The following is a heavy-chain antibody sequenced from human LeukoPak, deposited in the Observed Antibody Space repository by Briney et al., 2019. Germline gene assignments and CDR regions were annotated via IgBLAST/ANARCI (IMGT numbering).Heavy chain of an antibody. Sequence: SETLSLTCAVYGGSFSGYYWSWLRQPPGKGLEWVGEINHSGSTNYNPSLKSRVTISVDTSKNQFSLKLSSVTAADTAVYYCARGPWNWNYRRYYGMDVWGQGTTVTVSS. J-gene: IGHJ6*02. CDR1: GGSFSGYY. V-gene: IGHV4-34*01. CDR3: ARGPWNWNYRRYYGMDV. CDR2: INHSGST. D-gene: IGHD1-7*01.